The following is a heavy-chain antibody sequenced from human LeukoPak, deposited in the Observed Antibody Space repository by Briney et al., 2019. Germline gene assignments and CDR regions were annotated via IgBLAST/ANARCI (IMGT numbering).Heavy chain of an antibody. CDR3: AREGKITMVRGVIRYYYMDV. CDR1: VGSISSGSYY. V-gene: IGHV4-61*02. J-gene: IGHJ6*03. CDR2: IFTSGST. Sequence: PSETLSLTCTVSVGSISSGSYYSGWIRQPAGKGLEWIGRIFTSGSTKYNPSLKSRVTISVDTSKNQFSMKLSSVTAAGTAVYYCAREGKITMVRGVIRYYYMDVWGKGTTVTTSS. D-gene: IGHD3-10*01.